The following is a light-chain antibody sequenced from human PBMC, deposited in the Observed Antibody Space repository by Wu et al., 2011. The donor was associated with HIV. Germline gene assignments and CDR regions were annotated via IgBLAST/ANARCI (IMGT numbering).Light chain of an antibody. V-gene: IGKV3-11*01. CDR1: QSVRSD. Sequence: VSPGERATLSCRASQSVRSDLAWYQQKPGQAPRLLIYGASNRVTGLPTRFSGSGSGTDFTLTISSLEPEDFAVYYCQQSNNGPLTFGQGTRLEIK. CDR2: GAS. CDR3: QQSNNGPLT. J-gene: IGKJ5*01.